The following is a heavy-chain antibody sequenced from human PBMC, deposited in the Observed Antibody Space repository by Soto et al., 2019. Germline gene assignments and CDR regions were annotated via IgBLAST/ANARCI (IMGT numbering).Heavy chain of an antibody. J-gene: IGHJ4*02. CDR3: AKLSEMTTVTNFDY. CDR2: ISGSGGST. D-gene: IGHD4-4*01. Sequence: AGSLRLSCAASGFTFSTYAMSWVRLAPGKGLEWVSAISGSGGSTYYADSVKGRFTISRDNSKNTLYLQMNSLRAEDTAVYYCAKLSEMTTVTNFDYWGQGTLVTVSS. CDR1: GFTFSTYA. V-gene: IGHV3-23*01.